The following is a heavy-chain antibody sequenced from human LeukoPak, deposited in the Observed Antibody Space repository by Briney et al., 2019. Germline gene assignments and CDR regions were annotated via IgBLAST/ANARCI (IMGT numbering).Heavy chain of an antibody. CDR3: AKIPYYDFWSGYEEGYYFDY. J-gene: IGHJ4*02. V-gene: IGHV3-74*01. D-gene: IGHD3-3*01. CDR2: ISGDGSST. Sequence: QPGGSLRLSCAASGFTFSSYWMHWVRQAPGKGLVWVSGISGDGSSTSYADSVKGRFTISRDNSKNTLYLQMNSLRAEDTAVYYCAKIPYYDFWSGYEEGYYFDYWGQGTLVTVSS. CDR1: GFTFSSYW.